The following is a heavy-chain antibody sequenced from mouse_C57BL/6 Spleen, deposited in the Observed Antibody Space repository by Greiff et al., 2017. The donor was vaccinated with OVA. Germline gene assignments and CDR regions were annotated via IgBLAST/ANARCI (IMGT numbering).Heavy chain of an antibody. J-gene: IGHJ3*01. CDR3: TRPSYYGNSAWFAY. Sequence: VQLQQSGAELVRPGASVTLSCKASGYTFTDYEMHWVKQTPVHGLEWIGAIDPETGGTAYNQKFKGKAILTADKSSSTAYMELRSLTSEDSAVYYCTRPSYYGNSAWFAYWDQGTLVTVSA. CDR2: IDPETGGT. D-gene: IGHD2-10*01. V-gene: IGHV1-15*01. CDR1: GYTFTDYE.